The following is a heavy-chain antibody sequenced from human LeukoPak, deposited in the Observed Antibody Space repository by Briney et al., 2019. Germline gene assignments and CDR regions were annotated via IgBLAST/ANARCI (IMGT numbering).Heavy chain of an antibody. CDR1: GGSISSGGYY. D-gene: IGHD1-26*01. CDR3: ARGKAGRGFDP. V-gene: IGHV4-31*03. Sequence: SETLSLTCTVSGGSISSGGYYWSWIRQHPGKGLEWIGYIYYSGSTNYNPSLKSRVTISVDTSKNQFSLKLSSVTAADTAVYYCARGKAGRGFDPWGQGTLVTVSS. J-gene: IGHJ5*02. CDR2: IYYSGST.